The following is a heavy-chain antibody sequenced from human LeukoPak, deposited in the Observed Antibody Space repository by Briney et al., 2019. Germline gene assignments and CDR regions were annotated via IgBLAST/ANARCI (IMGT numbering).Heavy chain of an antibody. CDR1: GGSISSYY. J-gene: IGHJ4*02. V-gene: IGHV4-59*08. CDR3: ARRGIAAAGTFDY. CDR2: IYYSGST. Sequence: SETLSLTCTVSGGSISSYYWSWIRQPPGKGLEWIGYIYYSGSTNYNPSLKSRVTISVDTSKNQSSLKLSSVTAADTAVYYCARRGIAAAGTFDYWGQGTLVTVSS. D-gene: IGHD6-13*01.